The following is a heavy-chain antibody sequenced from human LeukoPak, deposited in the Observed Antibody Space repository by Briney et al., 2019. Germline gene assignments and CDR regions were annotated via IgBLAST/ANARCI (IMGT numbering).Heavy chain of an antibody. V-gene: IGHV3-23*01. CDR2: ISGSGGST. J-gene: IGHJ4*02. D-gene: IGHD6-13*01. Sequence: SGGSLRLSCAASGFTFSSYAMSWVRQAPGKGLEWVSAISGSGGSTYYADSVKGRFTISRDNSKNTLYLQMNSLRAEDTAVYYCAKHTKPKIAAAVVDYWGQGTLVTVSS. CDR1: GFTFSSYA. CDR3: AKHTKPKIAAAVVDY.